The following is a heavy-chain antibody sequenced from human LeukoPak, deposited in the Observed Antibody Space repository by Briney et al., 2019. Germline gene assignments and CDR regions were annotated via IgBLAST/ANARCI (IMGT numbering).Heavy chain of an antibody. D-gene: IGHD4-17*01. V-gene: IGHV3-49*03. CDR2: IRSKIYGGAI. J-gene: IGHJ6*03. Sequence: GGSLRLSCATYGFTFGDYAMSWFRQAPGKGLEWVGFIRSKIYGGAIEYAASVKGRFTISRDDSKSIAYLQMNSLRTEDTGLYYCARDQLGGDPGNYYYYYMDVWGKGTTVTVPS. CDR1: GFTFGDYA. CDR3: ARDQLGGDPGNYYYYYMDV.